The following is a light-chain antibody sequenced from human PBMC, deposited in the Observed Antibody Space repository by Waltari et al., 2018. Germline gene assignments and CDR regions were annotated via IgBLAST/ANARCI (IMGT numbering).Light chain of an antibody. Sequence: EIVMTQSPVTLSVSPGERATLSCRASQSVGNNLAWYQLKPGQAPRLLIYGASTRATGIPGRFTGSGSGTEFTLTISSLQSDDLAVYQCQHYNKWPPAFGLGTKVEIK. V-gene: IGKV3-15*01. CDR3: QHYNKWPPA. J-gene: IGKJ1*01. CDR1: QSVGNN. CDR2: GAS.